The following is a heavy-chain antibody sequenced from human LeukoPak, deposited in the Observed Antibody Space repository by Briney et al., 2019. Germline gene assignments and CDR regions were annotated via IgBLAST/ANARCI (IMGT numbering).Heavy chain of an antibody. CDR3: AREAYYHDSSGYYYPDY. CDR1: GFTVSTNY. V-gene: IGHV3-66*02. D-gene: IGHD3-22*01. J-gene: IGHJ4*02. CDR2: IYSGDST. Sequence: PGGSLRLSCAASGFTVSTNYMSWVRQAPGMGLEWVSIIYSGDSTSYTGSVKGRFTISRDSSKNTLYLQMDSLRAEDTAVYFCAREAYYHDSSGYYYPDYWGQGTLVTVSS.